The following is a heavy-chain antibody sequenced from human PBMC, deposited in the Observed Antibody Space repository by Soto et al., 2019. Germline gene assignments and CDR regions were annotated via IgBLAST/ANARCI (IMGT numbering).Heavy chain of an antibody. CDR2: ISWNSGSI. J-gene: IGHJ6*03. Sequence: EVQLVESGGGLVQPGRSLRLSCAASGFTFDDYAMHWVRQAPGKGLEWVSGISWNSGSIGYADSVKGRFTISRDNAKNSLYLQMNSLRAEDTALYYCAKGTAIYYYYYMDVWGKGTTVTVSS. D-gene: IGHD5-18*01. V-gene: IGHV3-9*01. CDR1: GFTFDDYA. CDR3: AKGTAIYYYYYMDV.